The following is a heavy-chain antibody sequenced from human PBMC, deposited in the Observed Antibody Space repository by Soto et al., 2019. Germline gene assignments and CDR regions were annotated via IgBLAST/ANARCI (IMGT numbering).Heavy chain of an antibody. CDR2: IIPIFGTA. Sequence: GASVKVSCKASGGTFSSYAISWVRQAPGQGLEWMGGIIPIFGTANYAQKFQGRVTITADESTSTAYMEPSSLRSEDTAVYYCARDLDGDYPPGAYWGQGTLVTVSS. CDR3: ARDLDGDYPPGAY. CDR1: GGTFSSYA. D-gene: IGHD4-17*01. V-gene: IGHV1-69*13. J-gene: IGHJ4*02.